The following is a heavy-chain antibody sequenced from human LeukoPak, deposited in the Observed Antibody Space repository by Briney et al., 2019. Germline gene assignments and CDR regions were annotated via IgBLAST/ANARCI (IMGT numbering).Heavy chain of an antibody. J-gene: IGHJ3*02. CDR1: AFSFTNYA. V-gene: IGHV3-64*01. CDR2: ISYNGGST. Sequence: QAGGSLRLSCAASAFSFTNYAMHWVRQAPGKGLEYVSAISYNGGSTYYSNSVKGRFTISRDNSRNTVYLQMGSLRAEDMAVYYCARGSSKALTGTRGGFDIWGQGTMVTVSS. D-gene: IGHD1-7*01. CDR3: ARGSSKALTGTRGGFDI.